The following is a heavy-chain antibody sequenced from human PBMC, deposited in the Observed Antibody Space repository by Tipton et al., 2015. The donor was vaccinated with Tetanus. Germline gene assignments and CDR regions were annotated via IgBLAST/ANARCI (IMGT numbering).Heavy chain of an antibody. CDR3: AREVEYGSSGYYRYFDY. J-gene: IGHJ4*02. Sequence: TLSLTCTVSGGSISSYYWSWIRQPPGKGLEWIGYIYYSGSTNYNPSPKSRVTISVDTSKNQFSLKLSSVTAADTAVYYCAREVEYGSSGYYRYFDYWGQGTLVTVSS. CDR1: GGSISSYY. CDR2: IYYSGST. V-gene: IGHV4-59*01. D-gene: IGHD3-22*01.